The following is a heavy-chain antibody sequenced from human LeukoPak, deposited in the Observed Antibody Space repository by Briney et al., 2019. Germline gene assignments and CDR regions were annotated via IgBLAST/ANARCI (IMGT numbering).Heavy chain of an antibody. Sequence: GGSLRLSCAASGFTFSSYAMSWVRQAPGKGLEWFSAISGSGGSTYYADSVKGRFTISRDNSKNTLYLQMNSLRAEDTAVYYCAKWGPAEYCSSTSCYTRGFDYWGQGTLVTVSS. CDR1: GFTFSSYA. D-gene: IGHD2-2*02. V-gene: IGHV3-23*01. CDR2: ISGSGGST. CDR3: AKWGPAEYCSSTSCYTRGFDY. J-gene: IGHJ4*02.